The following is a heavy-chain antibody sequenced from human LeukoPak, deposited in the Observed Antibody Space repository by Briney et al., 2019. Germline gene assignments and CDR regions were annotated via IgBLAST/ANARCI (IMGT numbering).Heavy chain of an antibody. CDR2: ISSSSKTT. D-gene: IGHD3-10*01. J-gene: IGHJ4*02. Sequence: PGGSLRLSCAASGFTFSGYSMNWVRQAPGKGLEWVSYISSSSKTTYYADSVKGRFTISRDNAKNSLYLQMNSLRDEDTAVYSCARDFGLWFGELFQNYFDYWGQGTLVTVSS. CDR1: GFTFSGYS. CDR3: ARDFGLWFGELFQNYFDY. V-gene: IGHV3-48*02.